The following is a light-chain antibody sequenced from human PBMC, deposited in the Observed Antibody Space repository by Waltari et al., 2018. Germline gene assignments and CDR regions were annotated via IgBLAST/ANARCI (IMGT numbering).Light chain of an antibody. CDR3: QQYNNWLWT. V-gene: IGKV3-15*01. Sequence: EIVMTQSPATLSVSPGERATLSCRASQRVSSNLAWYQQKPGQVPRLLIYGASTRATGIPARFSGSGSGTEFTLTISSLQSEDFAVYYCQQYNNWLWTFGQGTKVEIK. J-gene: IGKJ1*01. CDR2: GAS. CDR1: QRVSSN.